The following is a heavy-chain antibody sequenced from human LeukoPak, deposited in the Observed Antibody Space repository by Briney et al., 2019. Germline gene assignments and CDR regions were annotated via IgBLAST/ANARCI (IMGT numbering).Heavy chain of an antibody. CDR3: ARRPANDFWSGFHIDY. CDR2: IYYSGST. J-gene: IGHJ4*02. V-gene: IGHV4-39*01. Sequence: SETLSLTCTVSGGSISSSSYYWGWIRQPPGKGLEWIGSIYYSGSTYYNPSLKSRDTISVDTSKNQFSLKLSSVTAADTAVYYCARRPANDFWSGFHIDYWGQGTLVTVSS. D-gene: IGHD3-3*01. CDR1: GGSISSSSYY.